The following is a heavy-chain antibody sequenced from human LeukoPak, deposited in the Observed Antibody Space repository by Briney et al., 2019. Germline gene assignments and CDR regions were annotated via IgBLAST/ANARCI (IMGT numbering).Heavy chain of an antibody. CDR1: GFTFSSYG. CDR2: IRYDGSNK. J-gene: IGHJ4*02. D-gene: IGHD3-9*01. Sequence: GGSLRLSCAASGFTFSSYGMHWVRQAPGKGLEWVAFIRYDGSNKYYADSVKGRFTISRDNSKNTLYLQMNSLRAEDTAVYYCAKDRVSVLTGTPVDYWGQGTLVTVSS. CDR3: AKDRVSVLTGTPVDY. V-gene: IGHV3-30*02.